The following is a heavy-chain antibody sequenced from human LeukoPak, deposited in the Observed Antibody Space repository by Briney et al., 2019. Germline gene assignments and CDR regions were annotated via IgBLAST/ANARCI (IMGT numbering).Heavy chain of an antibody. J-gene: IGHJ6*02. Sequence: GGSLRLSCAASGFTFSSYAMNWIRQAPGKGLEWVSGISGSGGSTYNAASVKGRFTISRDNSKNTLYLQMNSLRAEDTAVYYCAKDGRYCSSTSCYFSVWGQGTTVTVSS. CDR2: ISGSGGST. V-gene: IGHV3-23*01. CDR3: AKDGRYCSSTSCYFSV. D-gene: IGHD2-2*01. CDR1: GFTFSSYA.